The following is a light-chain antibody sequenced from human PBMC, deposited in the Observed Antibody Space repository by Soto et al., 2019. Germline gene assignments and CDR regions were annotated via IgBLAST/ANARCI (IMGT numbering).Light chain of an antibody. CDR2: AAS. Sequence: DIQMTQSPSSLSSPFGYIFTITFRASQSINYYLNWYQQKVGEPPKLLIYAASSLQSGVPSRFSGSGSGADYTLTISRLQPEDFATYYCQQTYSIPRAFGQGTKVDI. CDR3: QQTYSIPRA. CDR1: QSINYY. V-gene: IGKV1-39*01. J-gene: IGKJ1*01.